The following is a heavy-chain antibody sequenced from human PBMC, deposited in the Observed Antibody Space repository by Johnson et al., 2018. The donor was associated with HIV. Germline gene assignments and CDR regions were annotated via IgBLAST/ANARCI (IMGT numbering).Heavy chain of an antibody. D-gene: IGHD1-1*01. CDR3: ATVWWNEGRHSFDT. CDR2: ISGSGGTM. V-gene: IGHV3-11*04. Sequence: QVQLVESGGGLVKPGGSLRLSCAASGFTFNRAWMSWIRQAPGKGLEWISYISGSGGTMYSADSVKGRFTISRNNANNSLHLQMNNLRAEDTAVYFCATVWWNEGRHSFDTWGQGTVVTVSS. CDR1: GFTFNRAW. J-gene: IGHJ3*02.